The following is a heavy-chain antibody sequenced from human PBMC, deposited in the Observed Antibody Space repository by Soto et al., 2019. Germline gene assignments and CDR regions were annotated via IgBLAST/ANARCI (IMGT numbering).Heavy chain of an antibody. CDR2: IYQSGSA. V-gene: IGHV4-30-2*06. CDR1: VVSITSGGYS. J-gene: IGHJ6*02. CDR3: ARAFYGVDL. Sequence: LXLTCTVSVVSITSGGYSWSWIRQSPGQGLEWIGYIYQSGSAFYNPSLKTRATILVDRSKNQFSLNLTSVTAADEAVYYCARAFYGVDLWGQGTKVTVYS.